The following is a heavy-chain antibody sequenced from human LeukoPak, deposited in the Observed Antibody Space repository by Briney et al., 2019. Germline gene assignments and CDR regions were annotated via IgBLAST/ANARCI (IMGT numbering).Heavy chain of an antibody. CDR3: ARVSAAGIYFGY. Sequence: SQTLSLTCTVSGGSISSGGYYWSWIRQHPGKGLEWIGYIYYSGSTYYSPSLKSRVTISVDTSKNQFSLKLSSVTAADTAVYYCARVSAAGIYFGYWGQGTLVTVSS. CDR1: GGSISSGGYY. D-gene: IGHD6-13*01. V-gene: IGHV4-31*03. CDR2: IYYSGST. J-gene: IGHJ4*02.